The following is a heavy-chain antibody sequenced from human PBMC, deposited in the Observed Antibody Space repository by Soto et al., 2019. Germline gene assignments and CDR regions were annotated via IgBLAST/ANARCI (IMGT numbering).Heavy chain of an antibody. Sequence: GASVKVSCKASGYTFTSYDINWVRQATGQGLEWMGWMSPNSGNTGYAQKFQGRVTMTRNTSISTAYMELSSLRSEDTAVYYCARGSKGITMIVGVRGYYYGMDVWGQGTTVTVSS. CDR3: ARGSKGITMIVGVRGYYYGMDV. CDR1: GYTFTSYD. D-gene: IGHD3-22*01. V-gene: IGHV1-8*01. CDR2: MSPNSGNT. J-gene: IGHJ6*02.